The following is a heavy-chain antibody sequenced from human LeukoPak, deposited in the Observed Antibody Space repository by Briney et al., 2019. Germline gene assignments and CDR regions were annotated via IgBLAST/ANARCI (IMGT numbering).Heavy chain of an antibody. Sequence: SETLSLTCTVSGASISSYYWSWIRQPAGKGLEWIGHIYTRGNTNYDPSLKSRVTMSIDTSKNQFSLKLSSVTAADTAVYYCARDSSYSNRALYYMDVWGKGTTVTVSS. D-gene: IGHD4-11*01. CDR2: IYTRGNT. CDR3: ARDSSYSNRALYYMDV. CDR1: GASISSYY. J-gene: IGHJ6*03. V-gene: IGHV4-4*07.